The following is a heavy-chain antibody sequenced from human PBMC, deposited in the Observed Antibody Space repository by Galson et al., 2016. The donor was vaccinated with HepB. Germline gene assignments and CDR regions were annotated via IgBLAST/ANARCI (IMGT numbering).Heavy chain of an antibody. CDR1: GFIFSNSV. Sequence: SLRLSCAASGFIFSNSVMHWIRQAPGKGLEYVSAISTDGDDTYYADSVKGRFTISRDNSKNTLYLYMNNLTAGDTAIYYCGKHGGFDYWGQGALVTVSS. CDR2: ISTDGDDT. D-gene: IGHD3-16*01. CDR3: GKHGGFDY. J-gene: IGHJ4*02. V-gene: IGHV3-64D*06.